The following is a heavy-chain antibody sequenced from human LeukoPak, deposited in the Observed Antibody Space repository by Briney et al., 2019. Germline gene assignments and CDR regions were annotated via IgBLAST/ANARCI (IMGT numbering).Heavy chain of an antibody. J-gene: IGHJ4*02. CDR1: GFTFRNYT. V-gene: IGHV3-23*01. D-gene: IGHD3-3*01. CDR3: AREVKDTGYYHLDN. CDR2: ISGSGGST. Sequence: GGSLRLSCAASGFTFRNYTMTWVRQAPGKGLEWVSAISGSGGSTYYADSVKGRFTISRDNSKNTLYLQMNRLRDEDTALFYCAREVKDTGYYHLDNWGQGTLVTVSS.